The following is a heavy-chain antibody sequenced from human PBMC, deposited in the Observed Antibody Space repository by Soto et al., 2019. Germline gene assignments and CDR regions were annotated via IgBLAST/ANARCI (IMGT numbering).Heavy chain of an antibody. Sequence: EVQLLESGGGLVQPGGSLRLSCAASGFTFSSYAMSWVRQAPGKGLEWVSAISGSGGSTYYADSVKGRFTISRDNSKNTLYQQMNSLRAEDTAVYYCAKGYCSGGSCYSHFDYWGQGTLVTVSS. CDR2: ISGSGGST. CDR1: GFTFSSYA. V-gene: IGHV3-23*01. D-gene: IGHD2-15*01. J-gene: IGHJ4*02. CDR3: AKGYCSGGSCYSHFDY.